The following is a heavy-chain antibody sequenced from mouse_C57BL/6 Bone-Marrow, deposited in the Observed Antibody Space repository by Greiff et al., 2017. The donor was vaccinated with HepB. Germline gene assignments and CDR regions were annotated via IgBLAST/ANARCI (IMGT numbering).Heavy chain of an antibody. D-gene: IGHD2-3*01. CDR1: GYNFTSYW. J-gene: IGHJ2*01. V-gene: IGHV1-61*01. CDR3: ARATYGYYFYYFDY. CDR2: IYTSDSET. Sequence: QVQLQQPGAELVRPGSSVKLSCKASGYNFTSYWMDWVKQRPGQGLEWIGNIYTSDSETHYNQKFKDKATLTVDKSSSTAYMQLSSLTSEDSAVYYCARATYGYYFYYFDYWGQGTTLTVSS.